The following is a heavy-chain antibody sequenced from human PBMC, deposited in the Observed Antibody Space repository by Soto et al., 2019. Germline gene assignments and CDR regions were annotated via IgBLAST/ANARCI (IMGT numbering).Heavy chain of an antibody. V-gene: IGHV4-30-2*01. D-gene: IGHD7-27*01. CDR1: GGSISSGGYF. J-gene: IGHJ5*02. Sequence: SETLSLTCAVSGGSISSGGYFWSWIRQPPGKGLEWIGYIYHSGSTYYNPSLKSRVTISVDRSKTQFSLKLSSVTAEDTAVYYCARALGPGGKGPRVTVSP. CDR2: IYHSGST. CDR3: ARALGP.